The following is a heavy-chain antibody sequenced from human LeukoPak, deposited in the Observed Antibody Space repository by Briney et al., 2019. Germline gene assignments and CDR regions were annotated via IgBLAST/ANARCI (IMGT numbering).Heavy chain of an antibody. CDR1: GYTFTGYY. Sequence: VASVKVSCKASGYTFTGYYIHWVRQAPGQGLEWMGIINPGDGTTSYAQNFQGRVTMTRDTSTGTVYMELRSLRSEDTAVYYCARAPANKYDSRLSEDYWGQGTLVTVSS. D-gene: IGHD3-22*01. V-gene: IGHV1-46*01. CDR2: INPGDGTT. J-gene: IGHJ4*02. CDR3: ARAPANKYDSRLSEDY.